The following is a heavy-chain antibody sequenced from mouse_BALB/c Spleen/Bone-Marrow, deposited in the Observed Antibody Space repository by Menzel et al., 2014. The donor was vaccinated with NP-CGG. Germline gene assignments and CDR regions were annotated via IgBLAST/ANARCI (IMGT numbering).Heavy chain of an antibody. CDR3: ARGDGFAWFAY. D-gene: IGHD3-3*01. J-gene: IGHJ3*01. CDR2: INPSNGRT. V-gene: IGHV1S81*02. CDR1: GYTFTSYW. Sequence: VQLQQSGAELVKPGASVKLSCKASGYTFTSYWMHWVKQRPGQGLEWIGEINPSNGRTNYNEKFKSKATLTVDKSSSTAYMQPSSLTSEDSAVYYCARGDGFAWFAYWGQGTLVTVSA.